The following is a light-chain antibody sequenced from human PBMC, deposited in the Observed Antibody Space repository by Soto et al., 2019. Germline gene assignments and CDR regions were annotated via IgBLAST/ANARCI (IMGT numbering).Light chain of an antibody. J-gene: IGLJ1*01. CDR2: EVT. V-gene: IGLV2-14*03. CDR3: TSWTTNNIPYV. Sequence: QSALTQPASVSGSPGQSISLSCTGSSSDVGGYNYVSWYQQHPGEAPKLLIYEVTRRPSGVSDRFSGSKSGSTASLTISGLLPDDEADYYCTSWTTNNIPYVFGTGTQGTLL. CDR1: SSDVGGYNY.